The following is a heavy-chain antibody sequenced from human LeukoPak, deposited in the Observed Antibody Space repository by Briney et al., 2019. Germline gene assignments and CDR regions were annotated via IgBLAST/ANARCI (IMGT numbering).Heavy chain of an antibody. CDR1: GFTVSSYS. V-gene: IGHV3-48*01. CDR3: ARDPESNWGWDLDY. Sequence: GGSLRLSCAASGFTVSSYSMNWVRQVPGKGLEWVSRISSSGSMIWYADSVKGRFTTSRDSAKNSLHLQMNSLRAEDTAVYYCARDPESNWGWDLDYWGQGTLVTVSS. J-gene: IGHJ4*02. CDR2: ISSSGSMI. D-gene: IGHD7-27*01.